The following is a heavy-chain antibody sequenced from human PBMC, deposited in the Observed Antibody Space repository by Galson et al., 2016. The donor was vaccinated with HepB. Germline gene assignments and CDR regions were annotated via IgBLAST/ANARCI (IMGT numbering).Heavy chain of an antibody. CDR3: ATVWLRELYSLSMDV. CDR1: GFNFRSYS. J-gene: IGHJ6*02. V-gene: IGHV3-48*02. D-gene: IGHD3-10*01. CDR2: ISISSSTI. Sequence: SLRLSCAASGFNFRSYSMNWVRQAPGKGLEWLSYISISSSTIYYADSVKGRFTISRDNAKNSLYLQMNSRRDGDTAVYYCATVWLRELYSLSMDVWGQGTTVTVSS.